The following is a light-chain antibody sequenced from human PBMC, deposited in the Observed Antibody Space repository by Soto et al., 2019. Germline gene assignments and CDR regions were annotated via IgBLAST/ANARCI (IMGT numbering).Light chain of an antibody. CDR3: QQYSNWPPWT. Sequence: EIVMTQSPATLSVSLGERATLSCRASQSVTDNLAWYQQKPGQAPRLLIYGASTRATGIPARFSGSGSGTEFTLTNSSLQSEDFAVYYCQQYSNWPPWTFGQGTKVEIK. CDR2: GAS. CDR1: QSVTDN. J-gene: IGKJ1*01. V-gene: IGKV3-15*01.